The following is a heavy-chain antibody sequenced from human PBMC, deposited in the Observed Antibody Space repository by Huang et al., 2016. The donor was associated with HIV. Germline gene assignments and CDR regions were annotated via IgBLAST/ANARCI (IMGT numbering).Heavy chain of an antibody. D-gene: IGHD6-13*01. CDR3: ARDRGQQLSPFDS. Sequence: EVQLVESGGGLVKPGGSLRLSCAASGFSLDSYNMYWVRQTPGKGLQGVSSSSPSSSFIDYADSVKGRFSISRDNAKNSLYLQMNNLRGEDTAVYYCARDRGQQLSPFDSWGQGTLVTVSS. V-gene: IGHV3-21*01. CDR1: GFSLDSYN. J-gene: IGHJ4*02. CDR2: SSPSSSFI.